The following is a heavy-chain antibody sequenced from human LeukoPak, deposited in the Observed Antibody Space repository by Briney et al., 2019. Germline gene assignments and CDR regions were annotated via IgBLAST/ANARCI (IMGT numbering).Heavy chain of an antibody. D-gene: IGHD3-10*01. J-gene: IGHJ4*02. V-gene: IGHV3-53*01. CDR1: GFTVRSNY. CDR2: IDSGGST. Sequence: PGGSLRLSRAASGFTVRSNYMSWVRQAPGKGLEWVSVIDSGGSTYYADSVKGRFTISRDNSKNTLYLQMNSLRAEDSAVYYCATLTYGSGSYFNRLFDYWGQGTLVTVSS. CDR3: ATLTYGSGSYFNRLFDY.